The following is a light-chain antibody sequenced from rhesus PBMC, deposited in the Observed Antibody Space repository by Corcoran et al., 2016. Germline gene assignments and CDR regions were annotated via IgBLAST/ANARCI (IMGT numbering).Light chain of an antibody. Sequence: DIQMTQSPSSLSASVGDTVTITCRASQGISSWLAWYQQKPGKAPKLLIYTASSLQSGVPSRFSGSGYGTDFTLNISSLQSEDFATYYCQQYGIRPWTFGQGTKVEIK. CDR2: TAS. J-gene: IGKJ1*01. CDR3: QQYGIRPWT. V-gene: IGKV1-22*01. CDR1: QGISSW.